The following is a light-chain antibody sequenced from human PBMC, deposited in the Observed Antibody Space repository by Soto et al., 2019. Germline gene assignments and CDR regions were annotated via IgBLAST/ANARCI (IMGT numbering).Light chain of an antibody. V-gene: IGLV1-47*01. CDR1: SSNIGSNY. Sequence: QSVLTQPPSASGTPGHRVTISCSGSSSNIGSNYVYWYQQLPGTAPKLLIYRNNQQPSGVPDRYSGTKSGNSASLAISGLRSEDEADDYCAAWDDRLSGVVVGGGTKVTVL. J-gene: IGLJ2*01. CDR2: RNN. CDR3: AAWDDRLSGVV.